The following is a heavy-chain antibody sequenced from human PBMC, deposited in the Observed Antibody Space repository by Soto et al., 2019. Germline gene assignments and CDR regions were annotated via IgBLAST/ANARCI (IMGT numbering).Heavy chain of an antibody. CDR2: ISSSGSTI. V-gene: IGHV3-48*03. J-gene: IGHJ5*02. Sequence: EVQLVESGGGLVQPGGSLRLSCAASGFTFSSYEMNWVRQAPGKGLEWVSYISSSGSTIYYADSVKGRFTISRDNAKNSLYLQMNSLRAEDTAVYYCARVSQPVYGEYSSRRTLNWFDPWGQGTLVTVSS. CDR3: ARVSQPVYGEYSSRRTLNWFDP. CDR1: GFTFSSYE. D-gene: IGHD6-13*01.